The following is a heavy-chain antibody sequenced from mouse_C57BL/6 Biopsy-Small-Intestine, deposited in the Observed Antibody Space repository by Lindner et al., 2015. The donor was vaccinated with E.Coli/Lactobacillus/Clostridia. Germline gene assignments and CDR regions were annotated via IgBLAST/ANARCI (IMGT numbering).Heavy chain of an antibody. CDR1: GYSFTGYY. D-gene: IGHD1-1*02. Sequence: VQLQESGPELVKPGASVKISCKASGYSFTGYYMNWVKQSPEKSLEWIGEINPSTGGTTYNQKSKAKATLTVDKSSSTAYMQLKSLTSEDSAVYYCAIPGGFAHWGQGTLVTVSA. V-gene: IGHV1-42*01. CDR2: INPSTGGT. J-gene: IGHJ3*01. CDR3: AIPGGFAH.